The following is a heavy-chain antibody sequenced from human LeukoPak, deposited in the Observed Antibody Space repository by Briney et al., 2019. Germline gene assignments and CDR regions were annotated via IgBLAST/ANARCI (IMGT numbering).Heavy chain of an antibody. CDR1: GGTFSSYA. J-gene: IGHJ6*03. V-gene: IGHV1-69*13. D-gene: IGHD3-3*01. CDR3: ARETAPNYDFWSGYRTPGYYYYMDV. Sequence: ASVKVSCKASGGTFSSYAISWVRQAPEQGLEWMGGIIPIFGTANYAQKFQGRVTITADESTSTAYMELSSLRSEDTAVYYCARETAPNYDFWSGYRTPGYYYYMDVWGKGTTVTVSS. CDR2: IIPIFGTA.